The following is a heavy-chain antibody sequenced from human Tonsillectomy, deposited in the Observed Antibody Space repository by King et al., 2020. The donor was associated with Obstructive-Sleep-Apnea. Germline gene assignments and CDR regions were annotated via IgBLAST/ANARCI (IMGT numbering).Heavy chain of an antibody. V-gene: IGHV1-3*01. CDR3: AREGTYYFASGSYYKPYFDY. J-gene: IGHJ4*02. Sequence: QLVQSGAEVKKPGASVKVSCTASGYTFTSYTMHWVRQAPVQRLEWMGWIKPGNGDTKYSQKFQGRVTITRDTSVSTAYMEVSSLRSEDTALYYCAREGTYYFASGSYYKPYFDYWGQGTLVTVSS. CDR2: IKPGNGDT. D-gene: IGHD3-10*01. CDR1: GYTFTSYT.